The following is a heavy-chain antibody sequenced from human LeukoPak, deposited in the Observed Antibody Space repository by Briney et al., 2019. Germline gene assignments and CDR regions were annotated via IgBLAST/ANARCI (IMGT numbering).Heavy chain of an antibody. J-gene: IGHJ3*02. D-gene: IGHD2-2*01. CDR3: ASSSTPLDAFDI. CDR1: GGTFSSYA. Sequence: SVKVSCKASGGTFSSYAISWVRQAPGQGLEWMGGIIPIFGTANYAQKFQGRVTITADKSTSTAYMELSSLRSEDTAVYYCASSSTPLDAFDIWGQGTMVTVSS. V-gene: IGHV1-69*06. CDR2: IIPIFGTA.